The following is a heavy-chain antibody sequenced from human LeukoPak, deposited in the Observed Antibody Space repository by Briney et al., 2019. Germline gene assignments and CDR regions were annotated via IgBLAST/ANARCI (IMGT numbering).Heavy chain of an antibody. CDR3: AKGGSGYYYYYYYMDV. CDR1: GFTFADYA. Sequence: GRSLRLSCAVSGFTFADYAMHWVRQAPGPGQDWVSGISWNRGSIGYADSVHGRFTISRDNSKNSLYLQMKSLRAEDTALYYCAKGGSGYYYYYYYMDVWGKGTTVTVSS. J-gene: IGHJ6*03. V-gene: IGHV3-9*01. CDR2: ISWNRGSI. D-gene: IGHD3-22*01.